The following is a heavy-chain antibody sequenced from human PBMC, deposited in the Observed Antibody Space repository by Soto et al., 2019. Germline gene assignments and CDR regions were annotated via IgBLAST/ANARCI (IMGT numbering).Heavy chain of an antibody. V-gene: IGHV1-3*01. Sequence: ASVKVSCKASGYTFTSYAMHWVRQAPGQRLEWMGWINAGNGNTKYSQKFQGRVTITRDTSASTAYMELSSLRSEDTAVYYCASEDIAAGWFDPWGQGTLVTVSS. CDR3: ASEDIAAGWFDP. CDR1: GYTFTSYA. D-gene: IGHD6-13*01. CDR2: INAGNGNT. J-gene: IGHJ5*02.